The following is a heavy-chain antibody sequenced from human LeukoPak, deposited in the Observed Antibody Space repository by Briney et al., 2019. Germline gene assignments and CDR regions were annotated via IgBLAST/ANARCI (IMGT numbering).Heavy chain of an antibody. V-gene: IGHV1-8*03. D-gene: IGHD6-19*01. J-gene: IGHJ4*02. Sequence: ASVKVSRKASGYTFTTYDINWVRQATGQGLEWMGWMSPNSGYTGYAQKFQGRVTITRDTSISTAYMELSSLRSEDTAVYYCARVAGSIDYWGQGTLVTVSS. CDR3: ARVAGSIDY. CDR2: MSPNSGYT. CDR1: GYTFTTYD.